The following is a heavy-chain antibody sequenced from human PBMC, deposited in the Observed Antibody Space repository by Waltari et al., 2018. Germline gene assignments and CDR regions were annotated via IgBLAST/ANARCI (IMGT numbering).Heavy chain of an antibody. Sequence: QVQLQESGPGLVKPSETLSLTCTVPGGSISSYSWSWIRQPPGKGLEWIGYIYYSGSTNYNPSLKSRVTISVDTSKNQFSLKLSSVTAADTAVYYCARVSKGGNPPYFDYWGQGTLVTVSS. CDR2: IYYSGST. V-gene: IGHV4-59*01. CDR3: ARVSKGGNPPYFDY. J-gene: IGHJ4*02. D-gene: IGHD2-15*01. CDR1: GGSISSYS.